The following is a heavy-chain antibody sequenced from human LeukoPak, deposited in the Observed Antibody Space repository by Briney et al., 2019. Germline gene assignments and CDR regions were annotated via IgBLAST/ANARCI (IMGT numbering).Heavy chain of an antibody. D-gene: IGHD3-10*01. V-gene: IGHV3-48*03. J-gene: IGHJ4*02. Sequence: GGSLRLSCAASGFTFSGSAMHWVRQASGKGLEWVSYISSSGSTIYYADSVKGRFTISRDNAKNSLYLQMNSLRAEDTAVYYCARETYYYGSGSYSPLYYFDYWGQGTLVTVSS. CDR1: GFTFSGSA. CDR3: ARETYYYGSGSYSPLYYFDY. CDR2: ISSSGSTI.